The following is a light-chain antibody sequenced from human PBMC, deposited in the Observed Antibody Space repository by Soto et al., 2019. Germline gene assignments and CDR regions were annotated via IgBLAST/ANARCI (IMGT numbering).Light chain of an antibody. CDR1: QSVSSS. J-gene: IGKJ1*01. CDR2: GAS. Sequence: EIVMTQSPATLSVSPGEGVTLSCRASQSVSSSLAWYQQKPGQSPRLLIYGASTRATGIPARFSGSGSGTDFTLTISGLRSEEFAIYYCQHYANWPRTFGLGTKVEIK. CDR3: QHYANWPRT. V-gene: IGKV3-15*01.